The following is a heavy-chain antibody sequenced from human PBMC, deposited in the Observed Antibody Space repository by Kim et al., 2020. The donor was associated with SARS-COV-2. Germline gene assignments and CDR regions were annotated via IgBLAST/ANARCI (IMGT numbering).Heavy chain of an antibody. CDR1: GFTFSSYE. CDR3: ATAAGTWIDDY. D-gene: IGHD6-13*01. Sequence: GGSLRLSCAASGFTFSSYEMNWVRQAPGKGLEWVSYISSSGSTIYYADSVKGRFTISRDNAKNSLYLQMNSLRAEDTAVYYCATAAGTWIDDYWGQGTLVTVSS. J-gene: IGHJ4*02. V-gene: IGHV3-48*03. CDR2: ISSSGSTI.